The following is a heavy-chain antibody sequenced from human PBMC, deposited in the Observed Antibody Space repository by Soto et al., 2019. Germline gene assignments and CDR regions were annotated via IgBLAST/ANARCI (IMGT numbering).Heavy chain of an antibody. CDR1: GFTLSSYS. Sequence: GGALRLSCAAPGFTLSSYSMNWGRQAPGKGLEWVSTISGSGGSTYYADSVKGRFTISRDNSKNTLYLQMNSLRAEDTAVYYCAKDGAEYSGYEGLDYWGQGTLVTVSS. D-gene: IGHD5-12*01. J-gene: IGHJ4*02. CDR2: ISGSGGST. CDR3: AKDGAEYSGYEGLDY. V-gene: IGHV3-23*01.